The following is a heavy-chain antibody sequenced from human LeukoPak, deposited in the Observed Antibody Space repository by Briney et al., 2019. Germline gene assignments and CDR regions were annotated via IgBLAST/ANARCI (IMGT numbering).Heavy chain of an antibody. Sequence: SVKVSCKASGYTVTGYDMHWVRQAPGQGLEWMGWINPNNGGTNYAHKSQGRVTMTRDTCNSTAYMELSRLRSDGTAVYYCATTTVAGFSEYFQHWGQGTLVTVSS. CDR3: ATTTVAGFSEYFQH. D-gene: IGHD6-19*01. CDR1: GYTVTGYD. V-gene: IGHV1-2*02. J-gene: IGHJ1*01. CDR2: INPNNGGT.